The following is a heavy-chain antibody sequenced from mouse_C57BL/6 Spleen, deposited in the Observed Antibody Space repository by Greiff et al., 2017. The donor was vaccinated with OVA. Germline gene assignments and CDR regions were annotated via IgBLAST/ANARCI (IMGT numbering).Heavy chain of an antibody. CDR1: GYTFTSYW. CDR2: IDPSDSYT. Sequence: QVQLQQPGAELVRPGTSVKLSCKASGYTFTSYWMHWVKQRPGQGLEWIGVIDPSDSYTNYNQKFKGKATLTVDTSSSTAYMQLSSLTSEDSAVYYCAKYYGSSYGGFDYWGQGTTLTVSS. J-gene: IGHJ2*01. D-gene: IGHD1-1*01. V-gene: IGHV1-59*01. CDR3: AKYYGSSYGGFDY.